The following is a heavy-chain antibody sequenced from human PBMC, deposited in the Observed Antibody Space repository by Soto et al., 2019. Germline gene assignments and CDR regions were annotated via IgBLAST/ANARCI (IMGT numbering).Heavy chain of an antibody. CDR1: GFTFSSYA. Sequence: GGSLRLSCAASGFTFSSYAMNWVRQTQEKGLEWVSSISSTSSYTHYSDSVKGRFTISRDNANNSLFLQMNSLSAEDTATYYCARDLALAGNYWGQGVLVTVSS. D-gene: IGHD6-19*01. V-gene: IGHV3-21*01. CDR2: ISSTSSYT. J-gene: IGHJ4*02. CDR3: ARDLALAGNY.